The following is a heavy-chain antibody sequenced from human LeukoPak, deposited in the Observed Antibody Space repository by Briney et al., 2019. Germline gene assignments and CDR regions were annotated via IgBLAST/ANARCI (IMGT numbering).Heavy chain of an antibody. J-gene: IGHJ3*02. CDR3: ARDGRYCSSTSCSLWDAFDI. Sequence: WETLSLTCTVSGGSISSYYWSWIRRPAGKGLEWIGRIYTSGSANYNPSLKSRVTMSVDTSKNQFSLKLSSVTAADTAVYYCARDGRYCSSTSCSLWDAFDIWGQGTMVTVSS. D-gene: IGHD2-2*01. CDR1: GGSISSYY. CDR2: IYTSGSA. V-gene: IGHV4-4*07.